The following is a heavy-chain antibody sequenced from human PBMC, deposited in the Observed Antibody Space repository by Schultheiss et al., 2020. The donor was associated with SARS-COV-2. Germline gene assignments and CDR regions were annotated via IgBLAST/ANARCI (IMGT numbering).Heavy chain of an antibody. CDR3: AKVSSSSGFDY. CDR2: ISYDGSNK. V-gene: IGHV3-30-3*01. D-gene: IGHD6-6*01. CDR1: GFTFSSYA. J-gene: IGHJ4*02. Sequence: GGSLRLSCAASGFTFSSYAMHWVRQAPGKGLEWVAVISYDGSNKYYADSVKGRFTISRDNSKNTLYLQMNSLRAEDTAVYYCAKVSSSSGFDYWGQGTLVTVSS.